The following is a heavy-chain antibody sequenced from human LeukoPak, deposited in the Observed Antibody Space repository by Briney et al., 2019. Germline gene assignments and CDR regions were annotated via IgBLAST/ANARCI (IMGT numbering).Heavy chain of an antibody. V-gene: IGHV3-7*01. J-gene: IGHJ6*03. Sequence: QPGGSLRLSCAASGFTFSDYYMSWVRQAPGKGLEWVANIKQDGSEKYYVDSVKGRFTISRDKAKNSLYLQMNSLRAEDTAVYYCAREGGYTVTTWYYYYYYYMDVWGKGTTVTVSS. CDR2: IKQDGSEK. CDR3: AREGGYTVTTWYYYYYYYMDV. D-gene: IGHD4-17*01. CDR1: GFTFSDYY.